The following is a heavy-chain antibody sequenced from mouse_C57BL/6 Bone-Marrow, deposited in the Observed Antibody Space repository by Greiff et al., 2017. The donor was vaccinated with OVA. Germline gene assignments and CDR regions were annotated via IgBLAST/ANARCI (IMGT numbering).Heavy chain of an antibody. Sequence: QVQLQQSGPGLVQPSQRLSITCTVSGFSLTSYGVHWVRQSPGKGLEWLGVIWSGGSTDYNAAFISRLSISKDNSKSQVFFKMNSPQADDTAIYYCARNYYDYDGAAWFAYWGQGTLVTVSA. V-gene: IGHV2-2*01. D-gene: IGHD2-4*01. CDR3: ARNYYDYDGAAWFAY. J-gene: IGHJ3*01. CDR2: IWSGGST. CDR1: GFSLTSYG.